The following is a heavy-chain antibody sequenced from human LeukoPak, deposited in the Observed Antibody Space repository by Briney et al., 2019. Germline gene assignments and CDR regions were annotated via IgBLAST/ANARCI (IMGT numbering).Heavy chain of an antibody. Sequence: GGSLRLSCAASGFTFSSYWMHWVRQAPGKGLVWVSRINSDGSSTSYADSVKGRFTISRDNAKNTLYLQMNSLRAEGTAVYYCAMDWNRAHAFDIWGQGTMVTVSS. CDR3: AMDWNRAHAFDI. CDR1: GFTFSSYW. J-gene: IGHJ3*02. D-gene: IGHD1-1*01. V-gene: IGHV3-74*01. CDR2: INSDGSST.